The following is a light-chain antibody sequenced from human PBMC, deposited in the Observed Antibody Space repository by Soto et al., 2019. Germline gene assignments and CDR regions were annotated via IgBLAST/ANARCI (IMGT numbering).Light chain of an antibody. J-gene: IGKJ3*01. V-gene: IGKV3-11*01. CDR3: QQYNNWPIFT. CDR1: QSVSSY. Sequence: EIVLTQSPATLSLSPGERATLSCRASQSVSSYLAWYQQKPGQAPRLLIYDASNRATGIPARFSGSGSGTDFTLTISSLQSEDFAVYYCQQYNNWPIFTFGPGTKVDIK. CDR2: DAS.